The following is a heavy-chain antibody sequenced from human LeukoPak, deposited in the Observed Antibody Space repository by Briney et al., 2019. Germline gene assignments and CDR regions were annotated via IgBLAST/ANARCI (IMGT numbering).Heavy chain of an antibody. CDR1: GFTFSNYA. D-gene: IGHD6-13*01. CDR2: ISGGGGST. V-gene: IGHV3-23*01. Sequence: GGSLRLSCAPSGFTFSNYAMSWVRQAPGKGLEWVSVISGGGGSTYYADSVKGRFTISRGNSKNTLYLQMNSLRAEDTAVYYCARGSGYVRREPLDFWGQGTLVTVSS. J-gene: IGHJ4*02. CDR3: ARGSGYVRREPLDF.